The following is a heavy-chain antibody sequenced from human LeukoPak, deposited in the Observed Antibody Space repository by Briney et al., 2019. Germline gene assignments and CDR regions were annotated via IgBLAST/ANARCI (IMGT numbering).Heavy chain of an antibody. CDR1: GFTFSSYA. CDR3: AKDQEYYYDSSGFPLD. D-gene: IGHD3-22*01. J-gene: IGHJ4*02. V-gene: IGHV3-23*01. CDR2: ISGSGGST. Sequence: GGSLRLSCAASGFTFSSYAMSWVRQAPGKGLEGVSAISGSGGSTYYADSVKGRFTISRDNSKNTLYLQMNSLRAEDTAVYYCAKDQEYYYDSSGFPLDWGQGTLVTVSS.